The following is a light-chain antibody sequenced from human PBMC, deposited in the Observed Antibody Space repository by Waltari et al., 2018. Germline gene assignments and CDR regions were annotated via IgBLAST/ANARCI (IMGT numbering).Light chain of an antibody. CDR1: QSVTSIS. Sequence: EIVLTQSPGTLSLSPGERATLSCRASQSVTSISLTWYQQKFGQAPRLLIDGTSSRATGIPDRFSGSGSGTDFTLTISRLEPEDFAVYYCQQYDGEVVTFGGGTKVEI. CDR2: GTS. CDR3: QQYDGEVVT. V-gene: IGKV3-20*01. J-gene: IGKJ4*01.